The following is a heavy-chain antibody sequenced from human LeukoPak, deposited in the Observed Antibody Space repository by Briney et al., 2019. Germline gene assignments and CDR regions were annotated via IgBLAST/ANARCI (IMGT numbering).Heavy chain of an antibody. D-gene: IGHD3-10*01. Sequence: GGSLRLSCAASGFTLSSYGMSWVRQIPGKGLEWVSGISAGGSRTYYSDSVKGRFTISRDNSKNTLYLQMSSLRVEDTAVYYCAVAGSGTFDIWGQGTVVIVSS. V-gene: IGHV3-23*01. J-gene: IGHJ3*02. CDR3: AVAGSGTFDI. CDR2: ISAGGSRT. CDR1: GFTLSSYG.